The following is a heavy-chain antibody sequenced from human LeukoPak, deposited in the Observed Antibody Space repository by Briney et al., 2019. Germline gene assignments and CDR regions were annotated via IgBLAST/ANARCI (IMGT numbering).Heavy chain of an antibody. CDR1: GFTFGDYA. CDR2: IRSKASGGTT. J-gene: IGHJ4*02. V-gene: IGHV3-49*04. CDR3: TRGARLIDY. Sequence: PGGSLRLSCTASGFTFGDYAMSWVRQAPGKGLEWVGFIRSKASGGTTGYAASVNAAFTISRDDSKSIAYLQMNSLKTEDTAVYYCTRGARLIDYWGQGTLVTVSA.